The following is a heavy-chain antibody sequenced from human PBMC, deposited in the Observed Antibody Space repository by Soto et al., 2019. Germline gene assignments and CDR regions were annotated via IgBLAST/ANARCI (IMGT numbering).Heavy chain of an antibody. CDR1: GFTFSSYS. CDR2: ISSSSSYI. V-gene: IGHV3-21*01. D-gene: IGHD2-15*01. Sequence: GGSLRLSCAASGFTFSSYSMNWVRQAPGKGLEWVSSISSSSSYIYYADSVKGRFTISRDNAKNSLYLQMNSLRAEDTAVYYCARARYCSGGSCYSSYFQHWGQGTLVTVSS. CDR3: ARARYCSGGSCYSSYFQH. J-gene: IGHJ1*01.